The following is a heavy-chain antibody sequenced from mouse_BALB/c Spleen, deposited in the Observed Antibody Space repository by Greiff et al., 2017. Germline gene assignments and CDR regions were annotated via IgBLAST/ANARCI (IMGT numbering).Heavy chain of an antibody. V-gene: IGHV3-8*02. J-gene: IGHJ2*01. CDR1: GDSITSGY. CDR2: ISYSGST. D-gene: IGHD1-1*01. CDR3: ARGYYGSSYYFDY. Sequence: EVQLVESGPSLVKPSQTLSLTCSVTGDSITSGYWNWIRKFPGNKLEYMGYISYSGSTYYNPSLKSRISITRDTSKNQYYLQLNSVTTEDTATYYCARGYYGSSYYFDYWGQGTTLTVSS.